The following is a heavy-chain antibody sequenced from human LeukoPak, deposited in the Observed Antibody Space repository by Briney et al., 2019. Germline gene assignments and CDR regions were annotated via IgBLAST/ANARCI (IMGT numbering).Heavy chain of an antibody. CDR2: INSDGSST. CDR1: GFTFSSYW. CDR3: AKDRSIEDAFDI. Sequence: PGGSLRLSCAASGFTFSSYWMHWVRQAPGKGLVWVSRINSDGSSTTYADSVKGRFAISRDNAKNTLFLQMNSLSPEDTAVYYCAKDRSIEDAFDIWGQGTMATVSS. V-gene: IGHV3-74*03. J-gene: IGHJ3*02. D-gene: IGHD3-3*02.